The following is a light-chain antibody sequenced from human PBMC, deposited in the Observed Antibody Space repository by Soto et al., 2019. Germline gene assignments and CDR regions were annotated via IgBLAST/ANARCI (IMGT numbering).Light chain of an antibody. CDR1: SSDIGGYNY. J-gene: IGLJ1*01. CDR2: DVS. Sequence: QSALTQPASVSGSPGQSITISCTGTSSDIGGYNYVSWYQQHPGEAPKLMIYDVSNRPSGVSNRFSGSKSGNTASLAISGLQAEVVADYYCSSYTRSSTRVFGTGTKLTVL. CDR3: SSYTRSSTRV. V-gene: IGLV2-14*01.